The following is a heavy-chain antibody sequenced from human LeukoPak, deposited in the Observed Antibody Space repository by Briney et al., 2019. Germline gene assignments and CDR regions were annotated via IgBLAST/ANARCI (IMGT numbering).Heavy chain of an antibody. CDR3: AKEIRDFALFDY. J-gene: IGHJ4*02. D-gene: IGHD3-3*01. CDR1: GFTFSTSA. CDR2: ISYDESNK. Sequence: GGSLRLSCAASGFTFSTSAMHWVRQAPGKGLDWVAVISYDESNKYYADSVKGRFTISRDNSKNTLYLQMNSLRAEDTAVYYCAKEIRDFALFDYWGQGTLVTVSS. V-gene: IGHV3-30*18.